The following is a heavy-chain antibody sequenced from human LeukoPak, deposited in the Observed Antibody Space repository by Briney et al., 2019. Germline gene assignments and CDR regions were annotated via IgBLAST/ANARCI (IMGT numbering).Heavy chain of an antibody. V-gene: IGHV3-74*01. J-gene: IGHJ4*02. CDR1: GFTFSNYW. CDR3: ARVFAGYFDY. D-gene: IGHD2-21*01. CDR2: IKSDGSSA. Sequence: GGSLRLSCAASGFTFSNYWMHWVRQAPGKGLVWVSHIKSDGSSATYADSVKGRFTISRDNAKNTLYLQMNSLRAEDTAVYYCARVFAGYFDYWGQGTLVTVSS.